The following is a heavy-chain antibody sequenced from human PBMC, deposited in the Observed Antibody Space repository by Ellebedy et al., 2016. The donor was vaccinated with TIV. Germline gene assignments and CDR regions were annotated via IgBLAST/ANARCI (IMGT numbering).Heavy chain of an antibody. D-gene: IGHD2-2*01. J-gene: IGHJ4*02. CDR2: IIPLFGTA. CDR3: ARGYCTTTSCWHNFDY. V-gene: IGHV1-69*13. CDR1: GGTFSSYA. Sequence: SVKVSCXASGGTFSSYAVVWVRQAPGQGLEWMGGIIPLFGTANYTQKFQGGVTLTADDSTGTAYVELSSLRSDDTAVYYCARGYCTTTSCWHNFDYWGQGTLVTVSS.